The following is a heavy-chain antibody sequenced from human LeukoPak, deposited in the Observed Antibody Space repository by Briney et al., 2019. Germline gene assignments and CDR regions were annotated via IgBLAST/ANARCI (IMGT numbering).Heavy chain of an antibody. J-gene: IGHJ4*02. CDR2: ISSSSSYI. CDR3: ARWSSDKLDDH. D-gene: IGHD3-10*01. CDR1: GFTFSSYS. Sequence: GGSLRLSCAASGFTFSSYSMNWARQGPGKGLERVSSISSSSSYIYYADSVKGRFTISRDNAKNSLYLQMNSLRAEDTAVYYCARWSSDKLDDHWGQGTLVTVSS. V-gene: IGHV3-21*01.